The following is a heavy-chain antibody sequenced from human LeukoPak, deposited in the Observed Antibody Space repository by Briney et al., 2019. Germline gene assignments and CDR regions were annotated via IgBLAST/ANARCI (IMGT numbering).Heavy chain of an antibody. D-gene: IGHD2-2*01. Sequence: PGGSLRLSCAASGFTFSSYSMSWVRQAPGKGLEWVANIKQDGGEKYYVDSVKGRFTISRDNAKNSLYLQMNSLRAEDTAVYYCARAYCSGTSCYRLFEYWGQGTLVTVSS. V-gene: IGHV3-7*01. CDR1: GFTFSSYS. CDR2: IKQDGGEK. CDR3: ARAYCSGTSCYRLFEY. J-gene: IGHJ4*02.